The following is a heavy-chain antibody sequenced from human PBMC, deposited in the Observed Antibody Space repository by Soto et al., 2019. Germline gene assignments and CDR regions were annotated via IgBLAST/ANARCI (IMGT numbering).Heavy chain of an antibody. CDR3: AREPNYFDY. V-gene: IGHV1-18*01. CDR2: ISAYNGNT. CDR1: GYTFTSYG. Sequence: QVQLVQSGAEVKKPGASVKVSCKASGYTFTSYGISWVRQAPGQGLEWRGWISAYNGNTKYAQKLPXXXTXXTDTSTSTAYMALRSLRSDDTAVYYCAREPNYFDYWGQGTLVTVSS. J-gene: IGHJ4*02.